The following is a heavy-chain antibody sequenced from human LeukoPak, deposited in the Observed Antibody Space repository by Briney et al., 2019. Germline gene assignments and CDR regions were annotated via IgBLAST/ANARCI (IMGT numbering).Heavy chain of an antibody. J-gene: IGHJ4*02. D-gene: IGHD6-13*01. Sequence: GGSLRLSCAASGFTFSSYAMHWVRQAPGKGLEWVAVISYDGSNKYYADSVKGLFTISRDNSKNTLYLQMNSLRAEDTAVYYCARSGSSSWYGRFDYWGQGTLVTVSS. V-gene: IGHV3-30*04. CDR3: ARSGSSSWYGRFDY. CDR2: ISYDGSNK. CDR1: GFTFSSYA.